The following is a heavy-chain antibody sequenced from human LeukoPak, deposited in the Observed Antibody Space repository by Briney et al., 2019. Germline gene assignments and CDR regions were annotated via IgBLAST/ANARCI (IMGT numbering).Heavy chain of an antibody. CDR2: IYTTGST. D-gene: IGHD3-10*02. CDR3: ARAERTVNVFDS. CDR1: DGSMISYH. Sequence: SETLSLTCSVSDGSMISYHWSWIRQPAGKGLEWIGRIYTTGSTDYNPSLMSRVTMSVNTSKNQFSLKLRSVTAADTAVYYCARAERTVNVFDSWGQGTIVTVSS. J-gene: IGHJ3*01. V-gene: IGHV4-4*07.